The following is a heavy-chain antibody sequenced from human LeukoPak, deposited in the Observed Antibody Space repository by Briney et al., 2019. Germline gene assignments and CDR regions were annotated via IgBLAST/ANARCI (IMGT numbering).Heavy chain of an antibody. CDR3: ARARAGTSKTYYYYYGMDV. CDR2: IYYSGST. Sequence: PSETLSLTCTVSGGSVSSGSYYWSWIRQPPGKGLEWIGYIYYSGSTNYNPSLKSRVTISVDTSKNQFSLKLSSVTAADTAVYYCARARAGTSKTYYYYYGMDVWGQGTTVTVSS. J-gene: IGHJ6*02. CDR1: GGSVSSGSYY. V-gene: IGHV4-61*01. D-gene: IGHD1-7*01.